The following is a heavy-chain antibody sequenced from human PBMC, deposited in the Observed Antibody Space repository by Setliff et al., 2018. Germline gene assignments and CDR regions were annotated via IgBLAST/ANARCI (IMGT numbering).Heavy chain of an antibody. CDR1: GFTFSSFA. D-gene: IGHD2-2*01. CDR2: INVGGTNT. CDR3: ARDGVFYAMDV. J-gene: IGHJ6*02. Sequence: PGGSLRLSCAASGFTFSSFAMSWVRQAPGKRLEWVSIINVGGTNTYYRDSVKGRFTISRDNSKSTLYLQMNSLRAEDTAIYYCARDGVFYAMDVWGQGTTVTVSS. V-gene: IGHV3-23*01.